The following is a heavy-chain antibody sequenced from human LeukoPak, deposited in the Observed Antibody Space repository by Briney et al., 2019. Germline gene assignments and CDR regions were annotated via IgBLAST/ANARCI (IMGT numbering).Heavy chain of an antibody. D-gene: IGHD3-10*01. Sequence: SETLSLTCAVYGGSFSGYYWSWIRQPPGKGLEWIGDINHSGSTNYNPSLKSRVTISVDTSKNQFSLKLSSVTAADTAVYYCARGPILLWFGELAGYFDYWGQGTLVTVSS. J-gene: IGHJ4*02. CDR3: ARGPILLWFGELAGYFDY. CDR2: INHSGST. CDR1: GGSFSGYY. V-gene: IGHV4-34*01.